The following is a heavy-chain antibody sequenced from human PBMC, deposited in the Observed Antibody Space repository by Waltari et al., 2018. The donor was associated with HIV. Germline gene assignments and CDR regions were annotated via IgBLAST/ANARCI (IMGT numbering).Heavy chain of an antibody. CDR1: GFTFSFYW. D-gene: IGHD3-10*01. Sequence: EVQLVESGGGWVQPGGSLTLTCEASGFTFSFYWLSWVRQAPGKGLGWVANINQAGTERHYLDSGRGRFTISRDNGKTSLFLQMDNLSVEDTAVYYCATTHGSGDYDNDFDYWGQGTLV. V-gene: IGHV3-7*01. J-gene: IGHJ4*02. CDR3: ATTHGSGDYDNDFDY. CDR2: INQAGTER.